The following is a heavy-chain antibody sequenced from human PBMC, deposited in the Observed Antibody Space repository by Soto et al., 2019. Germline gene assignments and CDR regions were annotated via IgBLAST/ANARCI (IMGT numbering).Heavy chain of an antibody. V-gene: IGHV1-69*01. J-gene: IGHJ6*02. CDR3: ARGEFEGRVSSPGGSYYYYGMDV. Sequence: QVQLVQSGAEVKKPGSSVKVSCKASGGTFSSYAISWVRQAPGQGLEWMGGIIPIFGTANYAQKFQGRVTITADESTSKAYMELSSLRSEDTAVYYCARGEFEGRVSSPGGSYYYYGMDVWGQGTTVTVSS. CDR1: GGTFSSYA. D-gene: IGHD2-15*01. CDR2: IIPIFGTA.